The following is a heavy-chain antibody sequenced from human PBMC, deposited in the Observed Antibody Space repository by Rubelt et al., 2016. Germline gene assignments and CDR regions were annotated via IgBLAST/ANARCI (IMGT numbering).Heavy chain of an antibody. CDR2: IWYDGSNK. V-gene: IGHV3-33*01. CDR1: GFTFSSYG. CDR3: ARDSRLNYDFWSGYYPGDWYFDL. D-gene: IGHD3-3*01. Sequence: QVQLVESGGGVVQPGRSLRLSCAASGFTFSSYGMHWVRQAPGKGLEWVAVIWYDGSNKYYADSVKGRFTISRDNSKNMLYLQMNSLRAEDTAVYYCARDSRLNYDFWSGYYPGDWYFDLWGRGTLVTVSS. J-gene: IGHJ2*01.